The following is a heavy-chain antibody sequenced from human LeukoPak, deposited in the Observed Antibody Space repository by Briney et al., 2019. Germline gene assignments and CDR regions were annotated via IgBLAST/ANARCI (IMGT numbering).Heavy chain of an antibody. CDR1: GYTFTGSY. CDR2: INCNSGGT. CDR3: ARVPPDGGWYSGY. J-gene: IGHJ4*02. Sequence: GASVKVSCKASGYTFTGSYMHWVRQAPGLGLECMGWINCNSGGTKYAQKFQGRVTMTRDTSITTAYMEVSSLRSDDTAVYYCARVPPDGGWYSGYWGQGTLVTVSS. D-gene: IGHD6-19*01. V-gene: IGHV1-2*02.